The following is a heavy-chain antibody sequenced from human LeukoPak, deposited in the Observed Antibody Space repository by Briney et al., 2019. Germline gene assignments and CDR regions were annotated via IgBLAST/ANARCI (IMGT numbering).Heavy chain of an antibody. V-gene: IGHV3-21*01. Sequence: PGESLRLTCAGSGFTFSSYSRNWVRQAPGKGPEWASSIRSDASSIYYADPVKGRFTISRDNAKNSVFLQMNSLRAGDTAVYYCARDGYSIGYFYDLWGQGTLVTVSS. CDR2: IRSDASSI. J-gene: IGHJ4*02. CDR1: GFTFSSYS. D-gene: IGHD3-22*01. CDR3: ARDGYSIGYFYDL.